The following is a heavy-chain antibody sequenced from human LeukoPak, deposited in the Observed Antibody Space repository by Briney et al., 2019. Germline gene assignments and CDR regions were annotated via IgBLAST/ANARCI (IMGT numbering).Heavy chain of an antibody. CDR1: GFTFSSYS. Sequence: PGGSLRLSCAASGFTFSSYSMNWVRQAPGKGLEWVSSISSSSSYIYYADSVKGRFTISRDNAKNSLYLQMNSLRAEDTAVYYCARDFNSSGWYEKVDYYYMDVWGKGTTVTVSS. J-gene: IGHJ6*03. D-gene: IGHD6-19*01. CDR3: ARDFNSSGWYEKVDYYYMDV. CDR2: ISSSSSYI. V-gene: IGHV3-21*01.